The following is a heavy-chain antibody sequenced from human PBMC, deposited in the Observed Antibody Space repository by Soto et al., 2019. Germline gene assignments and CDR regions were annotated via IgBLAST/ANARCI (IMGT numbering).Heavy chain of an antibody. Sequence: SETLSLTCAVSGGSISSGGYSWSWIRQPPGKGLEWIGYIYHSGNTYYNPSLKSQVTISVDRSKNQFSLTLSSVTAADTAVYYCARGNYDSSGYYGRYYYYGMDVWGQGTTVTVSS. CDR3: ARGNYDSSGYYGRYYYYGMDV. CDR2: IYHSGNT. CDR1: GGSISSGGYS. J-gene: IGHJ6*02. D-gene: IGHD3-22*01. V-gene: IGHV4-30-2*01.